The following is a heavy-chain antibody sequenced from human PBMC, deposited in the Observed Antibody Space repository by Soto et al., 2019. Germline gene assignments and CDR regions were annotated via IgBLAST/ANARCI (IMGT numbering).Heavy chain of an antibody. V-gene: IGHV4-39*01. CDR2: IYYSGST. CDR1: VGSISSSSYY. Sequence: PENLSLTCTVSVGSISSSSYYWGWIRQPPGKGLEWIGSIYYSGSTYYNPSLKSRVTISVDTSKNQFSLKLSSVTAADTAVYYCASPYGMDVWGQGTTVTVSS. CDR3: ASPYGMDV. J-gene: IGHJ6*02.